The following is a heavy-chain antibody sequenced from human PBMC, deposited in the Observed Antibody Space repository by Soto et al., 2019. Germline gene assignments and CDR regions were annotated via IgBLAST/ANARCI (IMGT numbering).Heavy chain of an antibody. J-gene: IGHJ3*02. V-gene: IGHV1-18*01. CDR2: ISAYNGKR. Sequence: QGQLLQSGDEVKTPGASVRVSCRASGYPFTSYGISWVRQAPGQGLEWVAWISAYNGKRDTAEKFQGRGTTTLDTSTDTAHMELGDLTSADTAVYYCARGRIVASIHDAFEIWGQGTKVTVSS. D-gene: IGHD5-12*01. CDR1: GYPFTSYG. CDR3: ARGRIVASIHDAFEI.